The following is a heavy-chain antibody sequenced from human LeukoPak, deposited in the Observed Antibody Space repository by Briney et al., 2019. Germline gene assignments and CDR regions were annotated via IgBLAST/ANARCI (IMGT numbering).Heavy chain of an antibody. V-gene: IGHV3-48*01. CDR3: AKTLGYCSSTSCYPGAEYFQH. CDR2: ISSSSSTI. CDR1: GFTFSSYS. J-gene: IGHJ1*01. Sequence: GGSLRLSCAASGFTFSSYSMNWVRQAPGKGLEWVSYISSSSSTIYYADSVKGRFTISRDNAKNSLYLQMNSLRAEDTAVYYCAKTLGYCSSTSCYPGAEYFQHWGQGTLVTVSP. D-gene: IGHD2-2*01.